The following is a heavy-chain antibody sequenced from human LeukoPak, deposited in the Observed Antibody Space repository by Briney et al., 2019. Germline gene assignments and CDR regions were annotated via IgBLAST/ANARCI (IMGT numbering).Heavy chain of an antibody. CDR1: GDSFSSHY. CDR3: ARDLVTVTKGFDI. Sequence: ESGPGLVKPSETLSLTCAVSGDSFSSHYWTWIRQPPGKGLEWIGYISYIGSTNYNPSLKSRVTISIDTSKNQFSLKLSSVTAADTAVYYCARDLVTVTKGFDIWGQGTMVSVSS. D-gene: IGHD4-17*01. V-gene: IGHV4-59*11. CDR2: ISYIGST. J-gene: IGHJ3*02.